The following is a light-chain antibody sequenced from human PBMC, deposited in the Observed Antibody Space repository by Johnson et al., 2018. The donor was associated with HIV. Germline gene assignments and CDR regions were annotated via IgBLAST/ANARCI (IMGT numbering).Light chain of an antibody. CDR2: ENN. J-gene: IGLJ1*01. Sequence: QSVLTQPPSVSAAPGQKVTISCSGSSSNIGNNYVSWYQQLPGTAPKLLIYENNKRPSGIPDRFSGSKSGTSATLGIPGLQPGDEADYYCGTWDSSLSVDYVFGTGTKVTVL. CDR1: SSNIGNNY. CDR3: GTWDSSLSVDYV. V-gene: IGLV1-51*02.